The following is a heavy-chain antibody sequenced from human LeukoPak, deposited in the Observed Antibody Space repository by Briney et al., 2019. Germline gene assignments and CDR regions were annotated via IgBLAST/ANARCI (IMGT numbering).Heavy chain of an antibody. D-gene: IGHD2-15*01. Sequence: GGSLRLSRAASGFPFSDYYMTWVRQAPGKGLEWLSYIDNSGSTAHYAASVRGRLTISRDNAKNSLYLQMNSLRAEDTAVYYCARGHGGNIDQWGQGNLVTVSS. V-gene: IGHV3-11*04. CDR3: ARGHGGNIDQ. J-gene: IGHJ4*02. CDR1: GFPFSDYY. CDR2: IDNSGSTA.